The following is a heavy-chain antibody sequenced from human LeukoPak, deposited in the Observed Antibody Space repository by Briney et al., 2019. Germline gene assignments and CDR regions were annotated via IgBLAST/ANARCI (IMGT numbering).Heavy chain of an antibody. V-gene: IGHV3-48*03. CDR2: IGSSGSTI. J-gene: IGHJ6*03. CDR1: GFTFSTYE. CDR3: ARVDSYYYMDV. Sequence: GGSLRLSCEASGFTFSTYEMNWVRQTPGKGLEWVSCIGSSGSTIYYADSVKGRFTISRDNGKNSLYLHMNSLRAEDTAVYYCARVDSYYYMDVWGKGTTVTVSS.